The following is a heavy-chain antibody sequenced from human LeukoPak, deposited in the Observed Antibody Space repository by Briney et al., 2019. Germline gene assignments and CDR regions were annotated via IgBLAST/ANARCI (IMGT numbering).Heavy chain of an antibody. Sequence: RSLRLSCAASGFTFSSYGMHWVRQAPGKGLEWAAVIWYDGSNKYYADSVKGRFTISRDNSKNTLYLQMNSLRAEDTAVYYCARGSGSWVSSSWSPVDYWGQGTLVTVSS. CDR3: ARGSGSWVSSSWSPVDY. CDR2: IWYDGSNK. J-gene: IGHJ4*02. D-gene: IGHD6-13*01. V-gene: IGHV3-33*01. CDR1: GFTFSSYG.